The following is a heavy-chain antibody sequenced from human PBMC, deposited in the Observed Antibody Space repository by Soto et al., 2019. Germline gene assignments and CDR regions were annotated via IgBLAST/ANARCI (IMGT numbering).Heavy chain of an antibody. CDR3: ARDSGSYLLYYGMDV. Sequence: GGSLRLSCAASGFTFSSYGMHWVRQAPGKGLEWVAVIWYDGSNKYYADSVKGRFTISRDNSKNTLYLQMNSLRAEDTAVYYCARDSGSYLLYYGMDVWGQGTTVTVSS. J-gene: IGHJ6*02. D-gene: IGHD1-26*01. V-gene: IGHV3-33*01. CDR1: GFTFSSYG. CDR2: IWYDGSNK.